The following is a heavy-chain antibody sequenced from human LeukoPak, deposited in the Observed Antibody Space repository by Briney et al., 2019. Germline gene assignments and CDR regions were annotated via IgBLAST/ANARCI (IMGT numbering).Heavy chain of an antibody. V-gene: IGHV3-11*01. Sequence: PGGSLRLSCAASGFTFSDYYMSWIRQAPGKGLEWVSYISSSGSTIYYADSVKGRFTISRDNAKNSLYLQMNSLRAEDTAVYYCAREFITMVRGVTPLDTDAFDIWGQGTMVTVSS. CDR3: AREFITMVRGVTPLDTDAFDI. J-gene: IGHJ3*02. CDR2: ISSSGSTI. D-gene: IGHD3-10*01. CDR1: GFTFSDYY.